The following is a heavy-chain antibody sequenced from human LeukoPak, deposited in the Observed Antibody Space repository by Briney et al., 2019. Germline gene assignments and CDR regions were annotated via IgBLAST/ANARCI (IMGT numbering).Heavy chain of an antibody. J-gene: IGHJ4*02. D-gene: IGHD6-13*01. CDR1: GFSFGSFA. CDR3: AGSSSWYRQGDY. V-gene: IGHV3-23*01. Sequence: PGGSLRLSCAASGFSFGSFAMSWVRQAPGKGLEWVSAISGSGGSTYYADSVKGRFTISRDNSKNTLYVQMNSLRAEDTAVYYCAGSSSWYRQGDYWGQGTLVTVSS. CDR2: ISGSGGST.